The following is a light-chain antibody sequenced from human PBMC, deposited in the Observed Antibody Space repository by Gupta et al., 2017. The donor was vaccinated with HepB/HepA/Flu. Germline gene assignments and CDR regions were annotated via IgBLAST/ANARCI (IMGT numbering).Light chain of an antibody. CDR1: RIGTKT. CDR2: EDY. Sequence: SSVVTQPPSVSVAPGKTARITCGRDRIGTKTVDWYQQRPGQAPLRVAYEDYDRPSGIPERFSAYKSGNNANLNISRVEAGDEADDDCHVLDATRDLGVCGGGKKMKVL. CDR3: HVLDATRDLGV. V-gene: IGLV3-21*03. J-gene: IGLJ3*02.